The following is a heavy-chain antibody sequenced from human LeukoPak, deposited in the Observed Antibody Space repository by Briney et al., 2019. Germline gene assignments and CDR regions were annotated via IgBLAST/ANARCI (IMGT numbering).Heavy chain of an antibody. J-gene: IGHJ4*02. CDR1: GYTFTSYD. D-gene: IGHD6-13*01. CDR2: MNPNSGNT. Sequence: GASVKVSCKASGYTFTSYDTNWVRQATGQGLEWMGWMNPNSGNTGYAQKFQGRVTMTRNTSISTAYMELSSLRSEDTAVYCCARSSSSWYSREGYWGQGTLVTVSS. CDR3: ARSSSSWYSREGY. V-gene: IGHV1-8*01.